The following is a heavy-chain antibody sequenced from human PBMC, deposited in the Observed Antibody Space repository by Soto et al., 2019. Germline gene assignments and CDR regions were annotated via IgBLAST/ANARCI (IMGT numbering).Heavy chain of an antibody. J-gene: IGHJ4*02. CDR1: VFTFSSYX. V-gene: IGHV3-23*01. CDR3: AKDLRVMIAVADHFDY. Sequence: RXSXAASVFTFSSYXMSWVREAPGKGLEWASAIIGSGGDTYYADYVKGRFTISRENSKNTLYLQMNSLRAEDTALYYCAKDLRVMIAVADHFDYWGQGTLGPVSS. CDR2: IIGSGGDT. D-gene: IGHD6-19*01.